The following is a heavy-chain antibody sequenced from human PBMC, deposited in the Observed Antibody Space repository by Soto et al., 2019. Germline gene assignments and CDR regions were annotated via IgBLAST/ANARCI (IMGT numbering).Heavy chain of an antibody. CDR1: GFNLRDYA. Sequence: QLLESGGGLVQPGGTLRLSCETSGFNLRDYAMSWVRQAPGKGLEWVALTSAISTFTNYADSVKDRFTISRDNSKHQLSLQSNSLRPENKTVYFCAKEPIGYCDGFSCRNYHYLDVWGKGTTVTVS. CDR2: TSAISTFT. V-gene: IGHV3-23*01. J-gene: IGHJ6*03. D-gene: IGHD2-21*01. CDR3: AKEPIGYCDGFSCRNYHYLDV.